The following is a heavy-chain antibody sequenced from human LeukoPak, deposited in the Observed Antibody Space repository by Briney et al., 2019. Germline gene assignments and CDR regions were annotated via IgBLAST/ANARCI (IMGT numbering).Heavy chain of an antibody. D-gene: IGHD3-22*01. V-gene: IGHV4-59*10. Sequence: SGTLSLTCAVYGGSFSGYYWSWIRQPAGKGLEWIGRIYTSGSTNYNPSLKSRVTMSVDTSKNQFSLKLSSVTAADTAVYYCARARLDYYDSSGSDYGMDVWGQGTTVTVSS. CDR2: IYTSGST. J-gene: IGHJ6*02. CDR1: GGSFSGYY. CDR3: ARARLDYYDSSGSDYGMDV.